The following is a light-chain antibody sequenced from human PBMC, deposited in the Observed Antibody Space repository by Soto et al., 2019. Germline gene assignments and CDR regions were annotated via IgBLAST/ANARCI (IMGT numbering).Light chain of an antibody. J-gene: IGKJ1*01. CDR3: HHYNDLWT. CDR1: QSISRW. CDR2: KAS. Sequence: DVQMTECPSTLSAAVGDSVTISCRASQSISRWLAWYQQKPGNAPKLLIYKASTLESGVPSRFSGSGSGTDFTLTISSLQPDYFATYYCHHYNDLWTFGQGTKV. V-gene: IGKV1-5*03.